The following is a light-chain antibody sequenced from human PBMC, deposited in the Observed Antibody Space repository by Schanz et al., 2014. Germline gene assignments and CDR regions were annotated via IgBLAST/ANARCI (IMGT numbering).Light chain of an antibody. CDR3: CSYAGSGTNV. J-gene: IGLJ1*01. Sequence: QSALTQPPSASGSPGQSVTISCTGTSSDVGGYNFVSWYQHHPGRAPKLILYDVASRPSGVSNRFSGSKSGNTASLTISGLQADDEADYYCCSYAGSGTNVFGTGTKLTVL. CDR1: SSDVGGYNF. CDR2: DVA. V-gene: IGLV2-8*01.